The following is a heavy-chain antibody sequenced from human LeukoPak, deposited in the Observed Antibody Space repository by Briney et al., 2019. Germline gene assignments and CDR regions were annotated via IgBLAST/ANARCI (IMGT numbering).Heavy chain of an antibody. J-gene: IGHJ6*02. CDR1: GGSISSGSYY. V-gene: IGHV4-61*02. Sequence: SETLSLTCTVSGGSISSGSYYWSWIRQPAGKGLEWIGRIYTSGSTNYNPSFKSRVTISVDTSKNQFSLKLSSVTAADTAVYYCARVGYNYYSMDVWGQGTTVTVSS. CDR2: IYTSGST. CDR3: ARVGYNYYSMDV.